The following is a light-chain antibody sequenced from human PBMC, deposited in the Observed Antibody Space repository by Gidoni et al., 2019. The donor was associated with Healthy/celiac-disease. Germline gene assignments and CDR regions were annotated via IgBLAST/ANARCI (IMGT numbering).Light chain of an antibody. CDR1: QSVSSY. CDR3: QQRSNWPPALT. Sequence: EIVLTQSPATLSLSPGERATLSCRASQSVSSYLAWYQQKPGLIYDASNRATGIPARFSGSGSGTDFTLTISSLEPEDFAVYYCQQRSNWPPALTFXGXTKVEIK. V-gene: IGKV3-11*01. J-gene: IGKJ4*01. CDR2: DAS.